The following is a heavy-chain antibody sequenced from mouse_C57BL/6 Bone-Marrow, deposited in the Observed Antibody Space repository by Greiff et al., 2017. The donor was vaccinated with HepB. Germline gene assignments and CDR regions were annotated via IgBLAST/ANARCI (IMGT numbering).Heavy chain of an antibody. J-gene: IGHJ2*01. CDR2: INTGGTYT. CDR1: GFTFSTSG. CDR3: ARDKFDYYFDY. V-gene: IGHV5-6*01. Sequence: EVQLVESGGDLVKPGGSLKLSCVASGFTFSTSGMSWVRQTPDKRLEWVATINTGGTYTYYLDSVKGRFTISKDTARSTLFLQMSSLKSEDTGIYYSARDKFDYYFDYWGQGTTLTVSS.